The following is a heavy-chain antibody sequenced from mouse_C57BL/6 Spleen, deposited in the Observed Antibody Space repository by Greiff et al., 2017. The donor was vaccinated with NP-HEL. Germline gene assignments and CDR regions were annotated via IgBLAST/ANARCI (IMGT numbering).Heavy chain of an antibody. CDR2: INPNNGGT. CDR3: ARIRYGSRRGYYAMDY. CDR1: GYTFTDYY. Sequence: EVQLQQSGPELVKPGASVKISCKASGYTFTDYYMNWVKQSHGKSLEWIGDINPNNGGTSYNQKFKGKATLTVDKSSSTAYMELRSLTSEDSAVYYCARIRYGSRRGYYAMDYWGQGTSVTVSS. D-gene: IGHD1-1*01. V-gene: IGHV1-26*01. J-gene: IGHJ4*01.